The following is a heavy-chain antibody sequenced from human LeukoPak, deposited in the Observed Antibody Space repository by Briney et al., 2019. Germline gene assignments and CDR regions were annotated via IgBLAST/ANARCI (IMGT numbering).Heavy chain of an antibody. CDR2: ISYDGSNK. D-gene: IGHD2-2*01. CDR1: GFTFSSYG. J-gene: IGHJ4*02. Sequence: GGSLRLSCAASGFTFSSYGMHWVRQAPGKGLEWVAVISYDGSNKYYADSVKGRFTISRDNSKNTLYLQMYSLRAEDTAVYYCAKEVVDVVPAATLDYWGQGTLVTVSS. CDR3: AKEVVDVVPAATLDY. V-gene: IGHV3-30*18.